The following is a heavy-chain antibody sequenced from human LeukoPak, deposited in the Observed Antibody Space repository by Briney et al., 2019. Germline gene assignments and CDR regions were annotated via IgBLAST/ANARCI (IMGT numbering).Heavy chain of an antibody. J-gene: IGHJ4*02. V-gene: IGHV3-7*01. Sequence: QPGGCLRLSCAVSGFTFSSYRMTWVRQAPEKGLEWVASITQDGSEKSYVDSVKGRFTISRDNAKSSLYLQMNSLRAEDTALYYCVRDNPRCCGVIPANIDDFWGQGTLVTVSS. CDR3: VRDNPRCCGVIPANIDDF. CDR1: GFTFSSYR. D-gene: IGHD2-21*01. CDR2: ITQDGSEK.